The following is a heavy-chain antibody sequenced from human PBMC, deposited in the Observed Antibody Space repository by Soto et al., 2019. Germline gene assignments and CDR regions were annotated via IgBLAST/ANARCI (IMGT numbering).Heavy chain of an antibody. CDR2: INPSGGST. Sequence: ASVKVSCKACGYTFTSYYMHWVRQAPGQGLEWMGIINPSGGSTSYAQKFQGRVTMTRDTSTSTVYMELSSLRSEDTAVYYCARDPPLMAVTGPPLYYYGLDVWAQGTPVTVCS. D-gene: IGHD6-19*01. V-gene: IGHV1-46*01. CDR3: ARDPPLMAVTGPPLYYYGLDV. J-gene: IGHJ6*02. CDR1: GYTFTSYY.